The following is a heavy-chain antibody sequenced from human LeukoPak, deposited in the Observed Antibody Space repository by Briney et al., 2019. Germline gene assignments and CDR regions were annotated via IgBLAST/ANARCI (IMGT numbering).Heavy chain of an antibody. V-gene: IGHV3-33*01. CDR1: GFTFSSYG. Sequence: GTSLRLSCTASGFTFSSYGMHWVRQAPGKGLEWVAVIWYDGSSKYYADSVKGRFTIPRDDSKNTLYLQMNSLRAEDTAVYYCARVADSSGYSTDFWGQGTLVTVSS. J-gene: IGHJ4*02. CDR2: IWYDGSSK. CDR3: ARVADSSGYSTDF. D-gene: IGHD3-22*01.